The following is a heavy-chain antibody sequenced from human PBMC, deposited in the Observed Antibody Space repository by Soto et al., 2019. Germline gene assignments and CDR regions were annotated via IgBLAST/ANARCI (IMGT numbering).Heavy chain of an antibody. D-gene: IGHD2-2*03. J-gene: IGHJ6*02. Sequence: XESLKISCKGSGYSVTSYWISWVRQMPGKGLEWMGRIDPSDSYTNYSPSFQGNVTISADKSISTAYLQWSSLKASDTAMYYCARHGYCSSIICYRGSYYYYGMDVSGQGTTVTVSS. CDR1: GYSVTSYW. V-gene: IGHV5-10-1*01. CDR3: ARHGYCSSIICYRGSYYYYGMDV. CDR2: IDPSDSYT.